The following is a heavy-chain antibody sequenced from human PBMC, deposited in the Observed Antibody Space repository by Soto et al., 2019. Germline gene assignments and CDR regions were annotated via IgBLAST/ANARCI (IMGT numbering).Heavy chain of an antibody. CDR1: GFTFDDYG. CDR3: ARGGPYSSGWYLGDAFDI. J-gene: IGHJ3*02. D-gene: IGHD6-19*01. V-gene: IGHV3-20*01. CDR2: INWNGGST. Sequence: EVQLVESGGGVVRPGGSLRLSCAASGFTFDDYGMSWVRQAPGKGLEWVSGINWNGGSTGYADSVKGRFTISRDNAKNSLYLQMNSLRAEDTALYDCARGGPYSSGWYLGDAFDIWGQGTMVTVSS.